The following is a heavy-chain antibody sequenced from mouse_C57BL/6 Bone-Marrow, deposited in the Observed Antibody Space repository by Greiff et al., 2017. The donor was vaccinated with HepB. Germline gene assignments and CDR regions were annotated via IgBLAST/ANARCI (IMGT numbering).Heavy chain of an antibody. CDR2: IYPGSGST. CDR1: GYTFTSYW. J-gene: IGHJ4*01. CDR3: ARWTYGYYGVFYAMDY. Sequence: QVHVKQPGAELVKPGASVKMSCKASGYTFTSYWITWVKQRPGQGLEWIGDIYPGSGSTNYNEKFKSKATLTVDTSSSTAYMQLSSLTSEDSAVYYCARWTYGYYGVFYAMDYWGQGTSVTVSS. V-gene: IGHV1-55*01. D-gene: IGHD2-3*01.